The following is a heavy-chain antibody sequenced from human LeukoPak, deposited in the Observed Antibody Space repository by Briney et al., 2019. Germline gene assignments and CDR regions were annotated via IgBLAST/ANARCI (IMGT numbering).Heavy chain of an antibody. J-gene: IGHJ6*02. CDR3: ARDTCSSTSCYSPYYYYGMDV. V-gene: IGHV3-7*01. Sequence: NPGGSLRLSCAASGFTFSSYWMTWVRQAPGKGLEWVANIKQDGSEKYYVDSVKGRFTISRDNAKNSLYLQMNSLGAEDTAVYYCARDTCSSTSCYSPYYYYGMDVWGQGTTVTVSS. CDR2: IKQDGSEK. CDR1: GFTFSSYW. D-gene: IGHD2-2*01.